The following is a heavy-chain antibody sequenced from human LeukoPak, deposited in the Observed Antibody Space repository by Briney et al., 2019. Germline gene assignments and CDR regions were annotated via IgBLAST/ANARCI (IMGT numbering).Heavy chain of an antibody. Sequence: PGGSLRLSCAASGFTFSSYAMSWVRQAPGKGLEWVSYISSSSSTIYYADSVRGRFTISRDNAKNSLYLQMNSLRAEDTAVYYCASNYFDSSAYYRRAFDIWGQGTMVTVSS. V-gene: IGHV3-48*04. J-gene: IGHJ3*02. CDR3: ASNYFDSSAYYRRAFDI. D-gene: IGHD3-22*01. CDR2: ISSSSSTI. CDR1: GFTFSSYA.